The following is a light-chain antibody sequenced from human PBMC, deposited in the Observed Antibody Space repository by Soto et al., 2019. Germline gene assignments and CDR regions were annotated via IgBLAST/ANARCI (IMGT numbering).Light chain of an antibody. CDR3: AVWDDNLRAVV. Sequence: QSGLTQPPSASGTPGQRIIISCSGSSSNIGRNTVNWYQYLPGTAPKVVIYRNSHRPSGVPDRFSGSQSGSSASLAIDDLQSEDEADYYCAVWDDNLRAVVFGGGTKVTVL. CDR1: SSNIGRNT. J-gene: IGLJ2*01. CDR2: RNS. V-gene: IGLV1-44*01.